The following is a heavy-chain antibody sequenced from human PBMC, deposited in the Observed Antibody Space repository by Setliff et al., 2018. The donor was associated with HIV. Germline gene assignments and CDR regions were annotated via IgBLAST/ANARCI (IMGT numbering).Heavy chain of an antibody. D-gene: IGHD6-19*01. CDR3: ARPHSGRGGGAYFDP. J-gene: IGHJ5*02. CDR1: GDSITSGHFY. V-gene: IGHV4-39*01. CDR2: ILGGRVT. Sequence: PSETLSLTCTVSGDSITSGHFYWGWIRQAPGKGLVWIGNILGGRVTFFNPSLRGRVTISVDASKNQVSLNRRSVTAADSAVYHCARPHSGRGGGAYFDPWGQGILVTVSS.